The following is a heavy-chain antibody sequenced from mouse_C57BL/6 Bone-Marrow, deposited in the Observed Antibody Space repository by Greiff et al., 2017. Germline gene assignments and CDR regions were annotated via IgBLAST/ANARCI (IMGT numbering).Heavy chain of an antibody. CDR3: ARNYDGSMDY. V-gene: IGHV1-69*01. Sequence: QVQLQQPGAELVMPGASVKLSCKASGYTFTSYWMHWVKQRPGQGLEWIGVLDPSDSYPNSNQKFKGKSTLTVDKSSGTAYMQRSSLTSEDTAVYYCARNYDGSMDYWGQGTSVTVSS. D-gene: IGHD2-3*01. J-gene: IGHJ4*01. CDR1: GYTFTSYW. CDR2: LDPSDSYP.